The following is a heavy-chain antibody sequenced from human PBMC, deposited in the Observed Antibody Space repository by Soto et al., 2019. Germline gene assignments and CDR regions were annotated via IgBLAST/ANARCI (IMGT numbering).Heavy chain of an antibody. J-gene: IGHJ4*02. V-gene: IGHV4-39*01. CDR3: GRLEGLATISYYFDY. CDR1: GGYVRSSSYY. Sequence: PSETLSLTSPVSGGYVRSSSYYWGWVRQPPGKGLEWIGSVYYSGSTYYNPSLESRVTISVDKSKNQFSLKLMSLSAADTAVYYCGRLEGLATISYYFDYWGQGALVTASS. D-gene: IGHD3-9*01. CDR2: VYYSGST.